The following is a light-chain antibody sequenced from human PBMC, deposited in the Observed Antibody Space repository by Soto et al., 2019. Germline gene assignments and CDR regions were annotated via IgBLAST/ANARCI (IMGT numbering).Light chain of an antibody. V-gene: IGKV1-39*01. Sequence: IQMTQSPSSLSASLGDRVTITCRASQGISTYLNWYQQKPGKAPKLLIYAASSLQSGVPSRFSGSGSETDFTLTISSLQPEDFAPYSCQQSYSTTWTFGQGTKVDIK. CDR3: QQSYSTTWT. CDR1: QGISTY. CDR2: AAS. J-gene: IGKJ1*01.